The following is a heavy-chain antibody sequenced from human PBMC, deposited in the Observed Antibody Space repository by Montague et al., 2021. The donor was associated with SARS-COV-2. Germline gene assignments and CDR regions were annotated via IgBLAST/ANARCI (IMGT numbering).Heavy chain of an antibody. V-gene: IGHV4-59*01. CDR1: GGSIYSYY. CDR3: VRDTQYYDDNAWDDWFDP. D-gene: IGHD3-16*01. Sequence: SETLSLTCTVSGGSIYSYYWSWVRQPPGKGLEWIGHVSHKGRTDYSPSLKSRVTISVDTSNNYFSLRLSSVTAADTAVYYCVRDTQYYDDNAWDDWFDPWGQGTLVTVSS. J-gene: IGHJ5*02. CDR2: VSHKGRT.